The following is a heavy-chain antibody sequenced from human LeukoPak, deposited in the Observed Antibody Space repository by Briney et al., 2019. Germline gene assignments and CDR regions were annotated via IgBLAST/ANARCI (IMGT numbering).Heavy chain of an antibody. CDR2: IKQDGSEK. J-gene: IGHJ4*02. CDR1: GFTFSNYW. Sequence: GGSLRLSCVASGFTFSNYWMSWVRQAPGKGLEWVANIKQDGSEKYYVDSVKGRFTISRDNAKNSLYLQMNSLRAEDTAVYYCAREVTPYYWGQGTLVTVTS. V-gene: IGHV3-7*01. CDR3: AREVTPYY. D-gene: IGHD2-21*02.